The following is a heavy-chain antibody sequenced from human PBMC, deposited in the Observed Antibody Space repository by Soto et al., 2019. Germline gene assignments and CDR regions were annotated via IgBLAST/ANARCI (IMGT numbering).Heavy chain of an antibody. Sequence: SETLSLTCTVSGASISGFYWSWIRKSAGKGLEWIGLIYAPGTTDYNPALKSRVMMSVDTSKEQFSLKLRSVTAADTAVYYCVRDGTKTLRDWFDPWGQ. V-gene: IGHV4-4*07. J-gene: IGHJ5*02. D-gene: IGHD1-1*01. CDR3: VRDGTKTLRDWFDP. CDR1: GASISGFY. CDR2: IYAPGTT.